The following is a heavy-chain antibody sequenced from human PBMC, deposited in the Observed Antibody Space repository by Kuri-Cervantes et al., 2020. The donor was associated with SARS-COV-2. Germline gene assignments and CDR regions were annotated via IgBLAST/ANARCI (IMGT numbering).Heavy chain of an antibody. D-gene: IGHD3-3*01. Sequence: ASVKVSCKASGYTFTSYDINWVRQATGQGLEWMGWMNPNSGNTGYAQKFQGRVTITRNTSISTAYMELSSLRSEDTAVYYCARTTRDFWSGYYPLDYWGQGTLVTVSS. CDR1: GYTFTSYD. J-gene: IGHJ4*02. V-gene: IGHV1-8*03. CDR2: MNPNSGNT. CDR3: ARTTRDFWSGYYPLDY.